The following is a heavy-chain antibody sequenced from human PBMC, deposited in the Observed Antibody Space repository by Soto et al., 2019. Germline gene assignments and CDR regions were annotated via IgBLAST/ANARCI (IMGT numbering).Heavy chain of an antibody. J-gene: IGHJ4*02. Sequence: PGGSLRLSCAASGFTFSNYAMHWVRQAPGKGLEWVAVISYDGSNKYYADSVKGRFTLSRDNSKNTLSLQINSLRAEDTAVYYCARDTSLPGYTSGWYFLPDYWGQGTLVTVSS. V-gene: IGHV3-30-3*01. CDR1: GFTFSNYA. CDR2: ISYDGSNK. CDR3: ARDTSLPGYTSGWYFLPDY. D-gene: IGHD6-19*01.